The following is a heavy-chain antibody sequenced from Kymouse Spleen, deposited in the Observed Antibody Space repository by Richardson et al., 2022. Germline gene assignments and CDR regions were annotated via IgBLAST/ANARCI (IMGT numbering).Heavy chain of an antibody. CDR1: GFTFDDYA. Sequence: EVQLVESGGGLVQPGRSLRLSCAASGFTFDDYAMHWVRQAPGKGLEWVSGISWNSGSIGYADSVKGRFTISRDNAKNSLYLQMNSLRAEDTALYYCAKDRGTGTNYYYYGMDVWGQGTTVTVSS. V-gene: IGHV3-9*01. D-gene: IGHD1-7*01. CDR2: ISWNSGSI. CDR3: AKDRGTGTNYYYYGMDV. J-gene: IGHJ6*02.